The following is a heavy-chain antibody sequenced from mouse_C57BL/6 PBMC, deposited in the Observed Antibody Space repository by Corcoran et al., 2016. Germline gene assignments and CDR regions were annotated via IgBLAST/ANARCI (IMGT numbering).Heavy chain of an antibody. J-gene: IGHJ2*01. V-gene: IGHV9-3*01. D-gene: IGHD1-1*01. Sequence: QIQLVQSGPELKKPGETVKNSCKASWYTFTTFGMSWVQQAPGKGLQGMGWINTYSGVPTYADDFKGRFAFSLETSASTAYLQINNLKNEDTATYFCARPITTVEEALDFDYWGQGTTLTVSS. CDR1: WYTFTTFG. CDR3: ARPITTVEEALDFDY. CDR2: INTYSGVP.